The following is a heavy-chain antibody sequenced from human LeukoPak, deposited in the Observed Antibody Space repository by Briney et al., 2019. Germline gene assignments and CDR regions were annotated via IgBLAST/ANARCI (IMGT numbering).Heavy chain of an antibody. Sequence: ASVKVSCKASGYTFTSYDINWVRQATGQGLEWMGWMNPNSGNTGYAQKFQGRVTMTRNTSISTAYMELSSLRSEDTAVYYCAREGVAGTGLDYWGQGTLVTVSS. V-gene: IGHV1-8*01. CDR2: MNPNSGNT. D-gene: IGHD6-13*01. CDR1: GYTFTSYD. J-gene: IGHJ4*02. CDR3: AREGVAGTGLDY.